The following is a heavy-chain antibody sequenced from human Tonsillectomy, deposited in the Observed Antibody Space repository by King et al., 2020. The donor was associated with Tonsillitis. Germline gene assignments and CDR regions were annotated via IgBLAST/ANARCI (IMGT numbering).Heavy chain of an antibody. V-gene: IGHV3-33*01. CDR3: ARDPEYYYMDV. CDR1: GFTFSSYG. CDR2: IWNDGSDK. J-gene: IGHJ6*03. Sequence: VQLVESGGGVVQPGRSPRLSCAASGFTFSSYGMNWVRQAPGEGLEWVAFIWNDGSDKYYADSVKGRFTISRDNSKNTLDLQMNSLRAEDTAVYYCARDPEYYYMDVWGKGTTVTVSS.